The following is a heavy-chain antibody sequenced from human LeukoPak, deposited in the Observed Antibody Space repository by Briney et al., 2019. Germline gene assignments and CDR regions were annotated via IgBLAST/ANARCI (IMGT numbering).Heavy chain of an antibody. D-gene: IGHD3/OR15-3a*01. CDR2: ISGNGGST. CDR1: GFTFSSYT. V-gene: IGHV3-64*01. J-gene: IGHJ4*02. Sequence: GGSLRLSCAASGFTFSSYTMPWVRQAPGKGLEYVSAISGNGGSTYYTNSLKGRFTISRDNSKNTLYLQMGSLRAEDMGVYYCARAPDGFWGDYWGQGTLVTVSS. CDR3: ARAPDGFWGDY.